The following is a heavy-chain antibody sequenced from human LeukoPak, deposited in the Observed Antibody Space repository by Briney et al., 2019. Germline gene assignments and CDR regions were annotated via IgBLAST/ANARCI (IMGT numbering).Heavy chain of an antibody. V-gene: IGHV3-30*02. J-gene: IGHJ4*02. CDR2: IRYDGSNK. D-gene: IGHD3-3*01. CDR1: GFTFSSYG. CDR3: AKVFWSGGTYDY. Sequence: TGGSLRLSCAASGFTFSSYGMHWVRQAPGKWLEWVAFIRYDGSNKYYADSVKGRFTISRDNSKNTLYLQMNSLRAEDTAVYYCAKVFWSGGTYDYWGQGTLVTVSS.